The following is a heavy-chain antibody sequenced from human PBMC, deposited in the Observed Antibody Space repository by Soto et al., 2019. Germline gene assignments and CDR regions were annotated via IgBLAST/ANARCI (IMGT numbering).Heavy chain of an antibody. Sequence: SQTLSLTCAISGDSVSSNSATWNWIRQSPSRGLEWLGRTYYRSKWYNDYAVSMKSRITINPDTSKNQFSLQLNSVTPDDTAVYYCARDLKAALSGAFDIWGQGTMVTVSS. J-gene: IGHJ3*02. D-gene: IGHD2-15*01. CDR2: TYYRSKWYN. CDR3: ARDLKAALSGAFDI. V-gene: IGHV6-1*01. CDR1: GDSVSSNSAT.